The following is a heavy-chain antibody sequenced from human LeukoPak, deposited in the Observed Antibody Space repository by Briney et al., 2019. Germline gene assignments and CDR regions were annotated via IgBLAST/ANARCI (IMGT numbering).Heavy chain of an antibody. CDR3: ATDYRAVTTPYYYYGMDV. CDR2: FDPEDGET. D-gene: IGHD4-17*01. Sequence: ASVKVSCKVSGYTLIELSMHWVRQAPGKGLEWMGGFDPEDGETIYAQKFQGRVTMTEDTSTDTAYMELSSLRSEDTAVYYCATDYRAVTTPYYYYGMDVWGQGTTVTVSS. V-gene: IGHV1-24*01. CDR1: GYTLIELS. J-gene: IGHJ6*02.